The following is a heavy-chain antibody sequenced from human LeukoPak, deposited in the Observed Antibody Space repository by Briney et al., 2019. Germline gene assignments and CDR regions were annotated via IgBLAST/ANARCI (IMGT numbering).Heavy chain of an antibody. CDR3: GRGRGEPWADAHPLGY. CDR1: GFDFRKYW. J-gene: IGHJ4*02. D-gene: IGHD1-14*01. Sequence: GGSLRLSCEASGFDFRKYWMTWVRQAPGKGLEWVANIKEDGSEMHYVDSVEGRFTISRDNAKNSVYLQMNSLRVGDTSVYYCGRGRGEPWADAHPLGYWGQGTLVTVSS. CDR2: IKEDGSEM. V-gene: IGHV3-7*01.